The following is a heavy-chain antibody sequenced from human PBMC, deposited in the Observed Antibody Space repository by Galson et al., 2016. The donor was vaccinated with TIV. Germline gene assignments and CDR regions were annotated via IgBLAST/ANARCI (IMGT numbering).Heavy chain of an antibody. V-gene: IGHV4-59*12. CDR3: ARRGCNSDRYFCTDS. J-gene: IGHJ4*02. Sequence: SETLSLTCSVSGGSLSDYYWNWIRQHPGKGLEWIGYVSDSGRTHYNPSLQSRIPLSLDTSQIQFSLRLTSMTPADTAVYYCARRGCNSDRYFCTDSWGQGTLVTVSS. CDR2: VSDSGRT. CDR1: GGSLSDYY. D-gene: IGHD1-14*01.